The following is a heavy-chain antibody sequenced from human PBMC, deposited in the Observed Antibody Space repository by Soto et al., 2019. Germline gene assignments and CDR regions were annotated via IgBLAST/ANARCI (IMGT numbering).Heavy chain of an antibody. CDR2: INHSGST. V-gene: IGHV4-34*01. D-gene: IGHD2-15*01. CDR1: GGSFSGYY. Sequence: SETLSLTCAVYGGSFSGYYWSWIRQPPGKGLEWIGEINHSGSTNYNPSLKSRVTISVDTSKNQFSLKLSSVTAADTAVYYCARVTPDIVVVVAANWFDPWGQGTLVTVSS. CDR3: ARVTPDIVVVVAANWFDP. J-gene: IGHJ5*02.